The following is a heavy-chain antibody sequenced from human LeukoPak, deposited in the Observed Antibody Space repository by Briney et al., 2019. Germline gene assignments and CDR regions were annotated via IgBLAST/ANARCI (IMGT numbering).Heavy chain of an antibody. V-gene: IGHV3-30*18. CDR2: VSYEGKSQ. CDR1: GFTFSNYG. D-gene: IGHD6-13*01. CDR3: AKEGTAQISTWYDY. Sequence: GGSLRLSCATSGFTFSNYGMHWVRQAPGKGLEWVAVVSYEGKSQYYADSVRGRFTISRDNSKSTLYLQMNSLRGEDAAVYYCAKEGTAQISTWYDYWGQGTLVTVSS. J-gene: IGHJ4*02.